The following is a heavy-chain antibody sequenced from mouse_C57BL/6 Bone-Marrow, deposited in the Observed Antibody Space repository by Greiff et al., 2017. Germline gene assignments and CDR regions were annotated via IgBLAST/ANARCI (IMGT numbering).Heavy chain of an antibody. Sequence: EVKLQESGAELVRPGASVKLSCTASGFNIKDDYMHWVKQRPEQGLEWIGWIDPENGDTEYASKFQGKATITADTSSNTAYLQLSSLTSEDTAVYYCTTNYGYDGFAYWGQGTLVTVSA. V-gene: IGHV14-4*01. CDR1: GFNIKDDY. D-gene: IGHD2-2*01. J-gene: IGHJ3*01. CDR3: TTNYGYDGFAY. CDR2: IDPENGDT.